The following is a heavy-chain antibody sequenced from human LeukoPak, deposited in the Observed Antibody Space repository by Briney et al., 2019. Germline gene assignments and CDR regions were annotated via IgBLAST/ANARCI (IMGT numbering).Heavy chain of an antibody. CDR2: IYYSGST. CDR1: GGSISSYD. Sequence: SETLSLTCTVSGGSISSYDCSWIRQPPGKGLEWIGYIYYSGSTNYNPSLKSRVTISVDTSKNQFSLKLSSVTAADTAVYYCANHGDFYDSSGYRHWGQGTLVTVSS. J-gene: IGHJ4*02. D-gene: IGHD3-22*01. CDR3: ANHGDFYDSSGYRH. V-gene: IGHV4-59*08.